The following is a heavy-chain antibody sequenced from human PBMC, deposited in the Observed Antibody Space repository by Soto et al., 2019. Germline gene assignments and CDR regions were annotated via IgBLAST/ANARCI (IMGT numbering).Heavy chain of an antibody. CDR2: ISYDGSNK. D-gene: IGHD3-10*01. J-gene: IGHJ4*02. CDR1: GFTFSSYG. Sequence: QVQLVESGGGVVQPGRSLRLSCAASGFTFSSYGMHWVRQAPCKWLEWVAGISYDGSNKYYADSVKGLFSIYRDNSKNTRYMQMNLLRAEDTAVYYCAKSITMVRFDYWGQGTLVTVSS. V-gene: IGHV3-30*18. CDR3: AKSITMVRFDY.